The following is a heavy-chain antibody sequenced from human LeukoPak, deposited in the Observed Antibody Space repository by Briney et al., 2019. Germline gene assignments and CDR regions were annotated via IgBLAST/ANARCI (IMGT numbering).Heavy chain of an antibody. CDR2: IYPRGST. V-gene: IGHV4-30-2*01. D-gene: IGHD6-19*01. Sequence: SSETLSLTCAVSGGSISSGSYSWSWIRQPPGKGLEWIGYIYPRGSTYYNPSLKSRVILSLDKSKNQFSLKLSSVTAADTAVYYCARAGWYGPHYYGMDVWGQGTTVTVSS. CDR1: GGSISSGSYS. CDR3: ARAGWYGPHYYGMDV. J-gene: IGHJ6*02.